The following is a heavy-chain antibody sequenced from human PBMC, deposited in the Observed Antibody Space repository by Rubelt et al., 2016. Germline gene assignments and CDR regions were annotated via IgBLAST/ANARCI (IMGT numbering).Heavy chain of an antibody. Sequence: GLEWVAVISYDGSNKYYADSVKGRFTISRDNSKNTLYLQMSSLRAEDTAVYYCVKDLIKGSGPDYWGQGTLVTVSS. V-gene: IGHV3-30*04. CDR2: ISYDGSNK. J-gene: IGHJ4*02. CDR3: VKDLIKGSGPDY. D-gene: IGHD2/OR15-2a*01.